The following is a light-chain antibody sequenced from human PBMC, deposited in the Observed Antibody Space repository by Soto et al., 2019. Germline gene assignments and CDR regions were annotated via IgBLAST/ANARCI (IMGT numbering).Light chain of an antibody. CDR3: TSFTTNSIWV. Sequence: QSALTQPASVSGSHGQSITISCTGTSSDVGIYNYVSWYQQHPGKAPKLMICEVSNRPSGVSNRFSGSKSGNTASLTISGLRAEDEADYYCTSFTTNSIWVFGGGTKLTVL. V-gene: IGLV2-14*01. CDR2: EVS. J-gene: IGLJ3*02. CDR1: SSDVGIYNY.